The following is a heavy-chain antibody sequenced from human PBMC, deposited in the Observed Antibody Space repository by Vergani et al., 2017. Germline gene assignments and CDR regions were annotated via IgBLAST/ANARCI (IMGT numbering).Heavy chain of an antibody. D-gene: IGHD2-2*01. Sequence: EVQLVESGGGLVQPGGSLRLSCAASGFTFSSYWMSWVRQAPGKGLEWVANIKQDGSEKYYVDSVKGRFTISRDNAKNSVYLQTNSLRAEDTAVYYCTRGYCSTSSCLFDYWGQGTLVTVSS. V-gene: IGHV3-7*03. CDR3: TRGYCSTSSCLFDY. J-gene: IGHJ4*02. CDR2: IKQDGSEK. CDR1: GFTFSSYW.